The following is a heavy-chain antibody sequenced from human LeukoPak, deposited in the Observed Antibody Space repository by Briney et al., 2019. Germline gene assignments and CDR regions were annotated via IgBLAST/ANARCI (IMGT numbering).Heavy chain of an antibody. Sequence: ASVKVSCKASGYTFTNYAINWVRQAPGQRLEWMGWINAGNGNTKYSQEFQGRVTITRDTSANTAYMELSSLRSEDMAVYYCARGRWTAHTVGYYFDYWGQGTLVTVPS. V-gene: IGHV1-3*03. CDR1: GYTFTNYA. J-gene: IGHJ4*02. CDR3: ARGRWTAHTVGYYFDY. CDR2: INAGNGNT. D-gene: IGHD2-21*02.